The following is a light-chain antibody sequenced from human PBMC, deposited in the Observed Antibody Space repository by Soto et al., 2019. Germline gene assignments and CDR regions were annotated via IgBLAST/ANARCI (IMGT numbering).Light chain of an antibody. V-gene: IGLV3-21*02. J-gene: IGLJ2*01. CDR1: DIGTKS. Sequence: SYELTQPPSVSVAPGQTARISCGGNDIGTKSVQWYQKKPGQAPVLVVYDDSDRPSGIPERFSGSDSGNTATLTISRVEAGDEADYYCQVWDTISDHLVFGGGTKLTV. CDR2: DDS. CDR3: QVWDTISDHLV.